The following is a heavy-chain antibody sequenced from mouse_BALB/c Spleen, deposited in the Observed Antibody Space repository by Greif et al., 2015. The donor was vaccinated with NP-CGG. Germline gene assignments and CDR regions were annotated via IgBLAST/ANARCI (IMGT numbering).Heavy chain of an antibody. CDR3: GRGQCVDY. CDR1: GYTFTDHI. J-gene: IGHJ2*01. CDR2: IYPVSGET. V-gene: IGHV1-11*01. Sequence: VQLVESGPELASPGASVTLSCKASGYTFTDHIMNWVKKRPGQGLEWIGRIYPVSGETNYNQEFMGKATFSVDRSSSTVYMVLNSLTPEDPAVYYCGRGQCVDYWGQGTTLTVSS.